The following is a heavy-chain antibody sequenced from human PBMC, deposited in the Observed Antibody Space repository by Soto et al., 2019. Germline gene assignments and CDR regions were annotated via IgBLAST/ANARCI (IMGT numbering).Heavy chain of an antibody. J-gene: IGHJ4*01. CDR1: GFTFSTSW. D-gene: IGHD5-18*01. CDR2: IKEDGSEK. CDR3: VKDRGYNAFDY. Sequence: EVQLVESGGGLVQPGGSLRLSCAASGFTFSTSWMNWVRQAPGKGLARVAGIKEDGSEKYYVDSVKGRFTISKDNAENAREPHMNRLRVEDTAVYYCVKDRGYNAFDYWGLGTLVTVSS. V-gene: IGHV3-7*01.